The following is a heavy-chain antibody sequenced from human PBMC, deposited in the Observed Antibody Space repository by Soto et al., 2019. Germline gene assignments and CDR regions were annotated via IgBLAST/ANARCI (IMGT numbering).Heavy chain of an antibody. CDR1: GFSLSTTAEG. D-gene: IGHD2-2*01. Sequence: QITLKESGPTLVKPTQTLTLTCTFSGFSLSTTAEGVGWIRQPPGKALEWLALIYWDDDERYSPSLKSRLTITKDISKNQVVLTMTNVDPVDTATYYCAHGSCSSADCYPNPYLDYWGQGILVTVSS. J-gene: IGHJ4*02. CDR2: IYWDDDE. V-gene: IGHV2-5*02. CDR3: AHGSCSSADCYPNPYLDY.